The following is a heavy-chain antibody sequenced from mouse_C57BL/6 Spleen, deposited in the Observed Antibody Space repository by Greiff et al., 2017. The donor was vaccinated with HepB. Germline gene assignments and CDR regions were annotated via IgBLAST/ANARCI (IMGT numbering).Heavy chain of an antibody. CDR1: GFSLTSYG. Sequence: QVQLQQSGPGLVQPSQSLSITCTVSGFSLTSYGVHWVRQSPGKGLEWLGVIWSGGSTDYNAAFISRLSISKDNSKSQVFFKMNSLQADDTAIYYCARNTITTVPYAMDYWGQGTSVTVSS. D-gene: IGHD1-1*01. CDR3: ARNTITTVPYAMDY. J-gene: IGHJ4*01. CDR2: IWSGGST. V-gene: IGHV2-2*01.